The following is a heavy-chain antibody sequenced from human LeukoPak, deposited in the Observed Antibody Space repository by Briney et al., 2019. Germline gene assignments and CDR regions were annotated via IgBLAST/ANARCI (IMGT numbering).Heavy chain of an antibody. Sequence: ASVKVSCKASGYTFTSYGISWVRQAPGHGLEWMGWISAYNGNTNYAQKLQGRVTMTTDTSTSTAYMELRSLRSDDTAVYYCARDATVTLSLHYYFDYWGQGTLVTVSS. CDR3: ARDATVTLSLHYYFDY. D-gene: IGHD4-17*01. J-gene: IGHJ4*02. CDR1: GYTFTSYG. CDR2: ISAYNGNT. V-gene: IGHV1-18*01.